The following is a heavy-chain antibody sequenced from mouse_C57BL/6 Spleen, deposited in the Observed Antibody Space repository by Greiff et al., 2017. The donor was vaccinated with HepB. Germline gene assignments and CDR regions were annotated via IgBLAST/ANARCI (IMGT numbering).Heavy chain of an antibody. CDR3: ARDSNYDYYYAMDY. Sequence: QVQLQQSGPELVKPGASVKISCKASGYAFSSSWMNWVKQRPGKGLEWIGRIYPGDGDTNYNGKFKGKATLTADKSSSTAYMQLSSLTSEDSAVYFCARDSNYDYYYAMDYWGQGTSVTVSS. D-gene: IGHD2-5*01. J-gene: IGHJ4*01. CDR2: IYPGDGDT. V-gene: IGHV1-82*01. CDR1: GYAFSSSW.